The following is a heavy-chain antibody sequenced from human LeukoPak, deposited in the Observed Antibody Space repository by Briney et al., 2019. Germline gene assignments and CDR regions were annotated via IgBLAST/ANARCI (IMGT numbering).Heavy chain of an antibody. Sequence: GGSLRLSCAASGFTFRNYGMHWVRQAPGKGLEWVAFIRYNGHEKYYGDSVKGRFTISRDNSQNTLYLQMNSLRAEDTAVYFCAKDGVAVAGRDWYNWLLPLGQGTLVTVSS. V-gene: IGHV3-30*02. CDR3: AKDGVAVAGRDWYNWLLP. CDR1: GFTFRNYG. J-gene: IGHJ5*02. D-gene: IGHD6-19*01. CDR2: IRYNGHEK.